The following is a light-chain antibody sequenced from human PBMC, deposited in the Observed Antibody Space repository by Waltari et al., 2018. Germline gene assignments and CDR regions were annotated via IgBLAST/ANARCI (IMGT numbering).Light chain of an antibody. Sequence: DIQMTQSPSTLSASVGDRVTITCRASQSLSTWLAWYQQKPGKAPKLLIYEASTLQSGVQSRFSGSGSGTEFTLTISSLQPDDFATYYCQQYNIYPHTFGRGTKLEIK. CDR3: QQYNIYPHT. V-gene: IGKV1-5*03. CDR1: QSLSTW. CDR2: EAS. J-gene: IGKJ2*01.